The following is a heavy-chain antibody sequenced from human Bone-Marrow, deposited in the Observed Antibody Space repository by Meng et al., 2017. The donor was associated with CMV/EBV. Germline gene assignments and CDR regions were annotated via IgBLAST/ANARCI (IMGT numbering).Heavy chain of an antibody. Sequence: ASEKVSCKASGYTFTGYYMHWVRQAPGQGLEWMGWINPNSGGTNYAQKFQGRVTMTRDTSISTAYMDLSRMTSDDTAIFYCARDLGVGAAGYWGQGTLVTVSS. J-gene: IGHJ4*01. CDR3: ARDLGVGAAGY. CDR2: INPNSGGT. CDR1: GYTFTGYY. V-gene: IGHV1-2*02. D-gene: IGHD3-3*01.